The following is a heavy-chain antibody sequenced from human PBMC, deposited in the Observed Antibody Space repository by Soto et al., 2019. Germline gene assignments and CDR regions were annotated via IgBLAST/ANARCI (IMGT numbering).Heavy chain of an antibody. CDR2: ICISSSSI. D-gene: IGHD3-3*01. J-gene: IGHJ4*02. V-gene: IGHV3-48*01. CDR1: GFTFSSYC. CDR3: ARGVQFLEWLLAY. Sequence: PGGSLRLSCAASGFTFSSYCMSWVRQAPGKGLEWVSFICISSSSIYYADSVKGRFTISRDNAQNSLYLQMNSLRAEDTAVYYCARGVQFLEWLLAYWGQGTLVTVSS.